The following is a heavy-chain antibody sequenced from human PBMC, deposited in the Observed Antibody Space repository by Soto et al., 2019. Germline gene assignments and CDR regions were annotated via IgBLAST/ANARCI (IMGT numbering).Heavy chain of an antibody. J-gene: IGHJ4*02. CDR3: ARGGNRYSSTSYGVGGFDY. D-gene: IGHD6-13*01. CDR2: IFHSGTT. CDR1: VASISISY. Sequence: SETLSIPSTFSVASISISYWSWIRQPPGRGLEWIGYIFHSGTTNYNPSLKSRVTISVDTSKNQFSLNLSSLTTADTAVYFCARGGNRYSSTSYGVGGFDYWGQGTLVTVSS. V-gene: IGHV4-59*01.